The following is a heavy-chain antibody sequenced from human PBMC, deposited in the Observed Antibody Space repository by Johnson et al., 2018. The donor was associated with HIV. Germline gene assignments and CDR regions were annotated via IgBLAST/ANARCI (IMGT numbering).Heavy chain of an antibody. CDR1: GFTFDDYA. D-gene: IGHD2-21*02. Sequence: QVQVVESGGGLVQPGRSLRLSCAASGFTFDDYAMHWIRQAPGKGLEWVSYISSSGGSIYYAYPVTGRFTISRDNAKNSLYLQMNSLRAEDTAVYYCARDPAHCGGDCYPSDAFDIWGQGTMVTVSS. V-gene: IGHV3-11*04. CDR3: ARDPAHCGGDCYPSDAFDI. J-gene: IGHJ3*02. CDR2: ISSSGGSI.